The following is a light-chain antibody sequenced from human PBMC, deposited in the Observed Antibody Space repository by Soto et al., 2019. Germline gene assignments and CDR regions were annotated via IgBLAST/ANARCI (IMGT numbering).Light chain of an antibody. Sequence: IVMKQSPATLSVSPRERATLSCRASQSVGSKLAWYQQKPGQAPRLLIYGASTRATGIPARFSGSGSWTEFTLTITSLQSEDFAVYYCQQYGSSPVTFGQVTRLEIK. CDR3: QQYGSSPVT. CDR2: GAS. J-gene: IGKJ5*01. CDR1: QSVGSK. V-gene: IGKV3D-15*02.